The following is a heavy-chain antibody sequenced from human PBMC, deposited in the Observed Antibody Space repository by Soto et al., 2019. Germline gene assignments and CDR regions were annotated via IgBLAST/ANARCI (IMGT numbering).Heavy chain of an antibody. Sequence: EVQLVESGGGLVKAGGSLRLSCAASGFTFSTYSMNWVRQAPGKGLEWVSTISIRNYIYYADSVKGRFTISRDAAQNSVYLQMNSLRGEDTAVYYCARDFRRTEAYGFDIWGRGTMVTVSS. V-gene: IGHV3-21*01. CDR1: GFTFSTYS. CDR3: ARDFRRTEAYGFDI. D-gene: IGHD2-8*01. J-gene: IGHJ3*02. CDR2: ISIRNYI.